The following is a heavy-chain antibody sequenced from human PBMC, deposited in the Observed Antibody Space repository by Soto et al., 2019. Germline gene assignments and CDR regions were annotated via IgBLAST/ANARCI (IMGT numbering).Heavy chain of an antibody. D-gene: IGHD6-6*01. J-gene: IGHJ5*02. CDR2: MSYSGST. CDR3: ARARVISSRNWFDP. V-gene: IGHV4-31*03. CDR1: NGSINRGGYY. Sequence: SETLSLTCTISNGSINRGGYYWSWIRQHPGKGLEWVGYMSYSGSTYYSPSLKSRVTISVDTSRTQLSLKLSSVTAADTAIYFCARARVISSRNWFDPWGQGTLVTVSS.